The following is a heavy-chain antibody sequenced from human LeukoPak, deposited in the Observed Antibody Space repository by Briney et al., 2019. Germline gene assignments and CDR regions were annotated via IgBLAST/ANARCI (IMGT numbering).Heavy chain of an antibody. Sequence: PGGSLRLSCAASGFTFTTYAMSWVRQAPGKGLEWVASVSGSGSSTYYADSVKGRFTISRDNSKNALYLQMNSLRAEDTAVYYCARSSYSSSSSVWGQGTMVTVSS. CDR1: GFTFTTYA. J-gene: IGHJ3*01. CDR3: ARSSYSSSSSV. V-gene: IGHV3-23*01. D-gene: IGHD6-6*01. CDR2: VSGSGSST.